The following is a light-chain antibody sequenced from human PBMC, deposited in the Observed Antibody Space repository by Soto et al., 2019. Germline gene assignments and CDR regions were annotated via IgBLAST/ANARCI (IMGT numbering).Light chain of an antibody. J-gene: IGKJ1*01. Sequence: DIVMTQSPATLSLSPGDSATLSCRASQSVSSNLAWYQQKPGQAPRLLIYGASTRATGIQARFSGSGSGTEFTLTIRRLEPEDFAVYYCQQYGSSGTCGQGTKVDIK. CDR1: QSVSSN. CDR2: GAS. V-gene: IGKV3-15*01. CDR3: QQYGSSGT.